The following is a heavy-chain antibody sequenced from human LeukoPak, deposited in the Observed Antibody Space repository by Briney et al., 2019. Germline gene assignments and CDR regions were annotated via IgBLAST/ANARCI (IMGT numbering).Heavy chain of an antibody. D-gene: IGHD2-21*02. CDR1: GLTFSSHW. V-gene: IGHV3-74*01. Sequence: PGGSLRLSCAASGLTFSSHWMHWVRQAPGKGLVWVSRITNDGSSTTYADSVKGRFTISRDNAKNMLYLQVNSLRAEDTAVYYCTRVALAYCGGDCYSGSRLDYWGQGTLVTVSS. CDR2: ITNDGSST. CDR3: TRVALAYCGGDCYSGSRLDY. J-gene: IGHJ4*02.